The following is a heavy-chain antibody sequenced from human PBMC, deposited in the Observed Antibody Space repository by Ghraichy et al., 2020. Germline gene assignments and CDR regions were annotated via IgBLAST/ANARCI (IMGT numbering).Heavy chain of an antibody. CDR2: IKEDGSDK. CDR1: GFTFDSHW. D-gene: IGHD6-6*01. CDR3: ARGFPYSSSSN. Sequence: GGSLRLSCAASGFTFDSHWMNWVRQAPGKGLEWVANIKEDGSDKSYVDSVKGRFSISRDNAKNSLYLQMNSLRADDTAVYYCARGFPYSSSSNWGQGTLVTVSS. J-gene: IGHJ4*02. V-gene: IGHV3-7*03.